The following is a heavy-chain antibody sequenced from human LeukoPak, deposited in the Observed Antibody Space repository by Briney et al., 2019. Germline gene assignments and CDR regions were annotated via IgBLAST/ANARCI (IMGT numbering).Heavy chain of an antibody. V-gene: IGHV4-39*01. CDR1: GGSISSSSYY. CDR2: IYYSGST. J-gene: IGHJ4*02. Sequence: PSETLSLTCTVSGGSISSSSYYWGRIRQPPGKGLEWIGSIYYSGSTYYNPSLKSRVTISVDTSKNQFSLKLSSVTAADTAVYYCARGRGMIRVKHLDYWGQGTLVTVSS. CDR3: ARGRGMIRVKHLDY. D-gene: IGHD3-22*01.